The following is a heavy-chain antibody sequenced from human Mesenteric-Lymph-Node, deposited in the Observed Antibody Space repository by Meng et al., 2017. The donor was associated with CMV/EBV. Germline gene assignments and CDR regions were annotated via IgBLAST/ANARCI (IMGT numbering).Heavy chain of an antibody. Sequence: GESLKISCAASGFTFSSYAMTWVRQAPGKGLEWVASISGSGGSTYSAAFVKGRFTVSRDNSKYTLYLQMNSLKAEDTAVYYCARFRAFDYWGQGTLVTVSS. J-gene: IGHJ4*02. CDR1: GFTFSSYA. V-gene: IGHV3-23*01. CDR3: ARFRAFDY. D-gene: IGHD2-21*01. CDR2: ISGSGGST.